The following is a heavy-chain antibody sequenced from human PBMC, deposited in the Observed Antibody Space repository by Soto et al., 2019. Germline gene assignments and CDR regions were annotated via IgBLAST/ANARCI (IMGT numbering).Heavy chain of an antibody. Sequence: SVKVSCKASGGTFSSYTISWVRQAPGQGLEWMGRIIPILGIANYAQKFQGRVTITADKSTSTAYMELSSLRSEDTAVYYCARDLNSGYHLGAFDIWGQGTMVTVSS. D-gene: IGHD5-12*01. CDR1: GGTFSSYT. CDR2: IIPILGIA. V-gene: IGHV1-69*04. J-gene: IGHJ3*02. CDR3: ARDLNSGYHLGAFDI.